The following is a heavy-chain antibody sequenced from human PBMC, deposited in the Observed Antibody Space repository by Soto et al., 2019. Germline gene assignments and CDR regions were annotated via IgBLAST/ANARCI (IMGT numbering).Heavy chain of an antibody. V-gene: IGHV1-2*02. CDR3: ARGDYGTGVYPFPYFDY. Sequence: HEHLVQSGAEVKRPGASLKVSCKASGYSFTGYYIHWVRQAPGQGLEWMGWINPDSGATNYAQNFQGRGTLTSDTSISTASMDLTSLTSDDTAVYYCARGDYGTGVYPFPYFDYWGQGTLVIVSS. CDR1: GYSFTGYY. D-gene: IGHD2-8*02. J-gene: IGHJ4*02. CDR2: INPDSGAT.